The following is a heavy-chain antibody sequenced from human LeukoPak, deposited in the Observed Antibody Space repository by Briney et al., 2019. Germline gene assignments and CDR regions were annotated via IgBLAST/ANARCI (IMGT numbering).Heavy chain of an antibody. CDR1: GYTFTGYS. Sequence: GASVTVSCKASGYTFTGYSMHWVRQAPGQGLEWMGRINPNSGGTNYAQKFQGRVTMTRDTSISTAYMELSRLRSDDTAMYYCARPQCSGGSCSNWFDPWGQGTLVTVSS. V-gene: IGHV1-2*06. CDR3: ARPQCSGGSCSNWFDP. J-gene: IGHJ5*02. D-gene: IGHD2-15*01. CDR2: INPNSGGT.